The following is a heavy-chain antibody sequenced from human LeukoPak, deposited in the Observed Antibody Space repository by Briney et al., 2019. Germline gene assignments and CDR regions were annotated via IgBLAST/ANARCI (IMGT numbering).Heavy chain of an antibody. D-gene: IGHD3-10*01. J-gene: IGHJ4*02. V-gene: IGHV1-46*01. CDR2: INPSGGST. Sequence: ASVKVSCKASGYTFTSYYMHWVRQAPRQGLEWMGIINPSGGSTSYAQKFQGRVTMTRDTSTSTVYMELSSLRSEDTAVYYCARDDAGYYGSGSYYIQYWGRGTLVTVSS. CDR3: ARDDAGYYGSGSYYIQY. CDR1: GYTFTSYY.